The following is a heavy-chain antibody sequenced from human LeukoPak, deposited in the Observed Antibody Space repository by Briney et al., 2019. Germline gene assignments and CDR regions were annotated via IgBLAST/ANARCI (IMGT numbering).Heavy chain of an antibody. J-gene: IGHJ4*02. CDR1: GGSVSSGSYY. D-gene: IGHD3-9*01. CDR2: IYYSGST. CDR3: ARVGGGPYYGILTGFDY. V-gene: IGHV4-61*01. Sequence: SETLSLTCTVSGGSVSSGSYYWSWIRQPPGKGLEWIGYIYYSGSTNYNPSLKSRVTISVDTSKNQFSLKLSSVTAADTAVYYCARVGGGPYYGILTGFDYWGQGTLVTVSS.